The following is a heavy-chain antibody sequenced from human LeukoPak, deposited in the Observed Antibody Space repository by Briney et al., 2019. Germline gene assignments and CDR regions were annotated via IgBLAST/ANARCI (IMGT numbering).Heavy chain of an antibody. CDR2: IYYSGST. Sequence: SQTLSLTCTVSGGSISSGGYYWSWIRQHPGKGLEWIGYIYYSGSTYYNPSLKSRVTISVDTSKNQFSLKLSSVTAADTAVYYCVRDLRATVVTLYYFDYWGQGTLVTVSS. CDR1: GGSISSGGYY. J-gene: IGHJ4*02. CDR3: VRDLRATVVTLYYFDY. V-gene: IGHV4-31*03. D-gene: IGHD4-23*01.